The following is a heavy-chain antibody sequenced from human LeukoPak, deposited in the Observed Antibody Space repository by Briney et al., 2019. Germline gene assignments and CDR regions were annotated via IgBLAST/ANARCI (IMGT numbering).Heavy chain of an antibody. CDR2: IYSGGTT. Sequence: PGGSLRLSCAASGFIVSRNYMSWVRQAPGKGLEWVSVIYSGGTTNYADSVKGRFTISRDDSKNTLYLQMKNLRAEDTAVYYCAKDGAWLRFDDWGQGILVSVSS. V-gene: IGHV3-53*01. CDR1: GFIVSRNY. J-gene: IGHJ4*02. D-gene: IGHD5-12*01. CDR3: AKDGAWLRFDD.